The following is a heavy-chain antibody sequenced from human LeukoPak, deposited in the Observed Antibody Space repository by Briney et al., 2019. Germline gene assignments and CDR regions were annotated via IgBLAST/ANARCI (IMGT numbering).Heavy chain of an antibody. V-gene: IGHV5-51*01. CDR2: IYPGDSDT. J-gene: IGHJ3*02. CDR1: GYSFTTHW. Sequence: GESLKISCKASGYSFTTHWIGWVRQMPGKGLEWMGIIYPGDSDTRYSPSFQGHVTISADKSISTAYLQWSSLKASDTAMYYCARTSDSSGVKRHVFDIWGQGTMVTVSS. D-gene: IGHD3-22*01. CDR3: ARTSDSSGVKRHVFDI.